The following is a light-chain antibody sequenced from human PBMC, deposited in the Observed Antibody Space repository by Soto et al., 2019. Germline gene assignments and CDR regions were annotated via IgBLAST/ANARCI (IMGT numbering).Light chain of an antibody. CDR3: AAWDDSLSGVV. CDR2: RDS. CDR1: TSNIGDNF. Sequence: QSVLTQPPSASGTPGQRVTISCSGTTSNIGDNFVYWFQQIPGTAPKLLILRDSQRPSGVPDRFSGSKAGTSASLTISGLRSEDDAYYYCAAWDDSLSGVVFGGGTQLTVL. V-gene: IGLV1-47*01. J-gene: IGLJ2*01.